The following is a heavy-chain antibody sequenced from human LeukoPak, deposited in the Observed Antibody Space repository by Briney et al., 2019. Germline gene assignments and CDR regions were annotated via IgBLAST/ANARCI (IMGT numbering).Heavy chain of an antibody. V-gene: IGHV3-30-3*01. CDR3: ARDALPIVMVVAATQLNWFDP. Sequence: GRSLRLSCAASGFTFSSYAMHWVRQAPGKGLEWVAVISYDGSNKYYADSVKGRFTISRDNSKNTLYLQMNSLRAEDTAVYYCARDALPIVMVVAATQLNWFDPWGQGTLVTVSS. J-gene: IGHJ5*02. CDR1: GFTFSSYA. D-gene: IGHD2-15*01. CDR2: ISYDGSNK.